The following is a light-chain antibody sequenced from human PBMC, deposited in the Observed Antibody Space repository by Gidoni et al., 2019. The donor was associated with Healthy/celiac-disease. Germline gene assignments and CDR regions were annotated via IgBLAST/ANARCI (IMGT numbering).Light chain of an antibody. CDR3: QQYDNRPPFT. CDR1: QDISNY. J-gene: IGKJ3*01. CDR2: DAS. Sequence: DIQMTQSPSSLSASVGDRVTITCQASQDISNYLNWYQQKPGKAPKLLIYDASNLEPGVPSRFSGSGSGTDFTFTISSLQPEDIATYYCQQYDNRPPFTFGPGTKVDIK. V-gene: IGKV1-33*01.